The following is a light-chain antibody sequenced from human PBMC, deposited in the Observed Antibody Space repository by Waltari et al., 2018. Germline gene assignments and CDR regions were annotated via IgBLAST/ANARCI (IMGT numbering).Light chain of an antibody. CDR1: SSNIGSNY. Sequence: SVLTQPPSASGTPGQRVTISCSGSSSNIGSNYVYWYQQLPGPAPKLLIYRNNPRPAGVPDRFSGSKAGTSASLAISGLRSEDEADYYCAAWDDSLSGVLFGGGTKLTV. J-gene: IGLJ2*01. CDR2: RNN. V-gene: IGLV1-47*01. CDR3: AAWDDSLSGVL.